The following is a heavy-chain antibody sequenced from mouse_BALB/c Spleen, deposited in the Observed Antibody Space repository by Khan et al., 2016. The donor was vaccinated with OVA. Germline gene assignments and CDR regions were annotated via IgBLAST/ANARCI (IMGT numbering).Heavy chain of an antibody. CDR1: GFSLTTYG. J-gene: IGHJ3*01. CDR2: IWSGGST. Sequence: QVQLKESGPGLVQPSQSLSITCKVSGFSLTTYGVHWVRQSPGKGLEWLGVIWSGGSTDYNAAFISRLSISKDNSKSQVSFKMISRQANDAAIYYCARNYDYDEGLAYWGQGTLVTVSA. D-gene: IGHD2-4*01. CDR3: ARNYDYDEGLAY. V-gene: IGHV2-2*02.